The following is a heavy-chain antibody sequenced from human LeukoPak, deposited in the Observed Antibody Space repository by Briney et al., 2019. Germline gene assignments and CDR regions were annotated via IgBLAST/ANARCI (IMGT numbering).Heavy chain of an antibody. D-gene: IGHD1-14*01. CDR3: ASWAGGNEPVASFDY. Sequence: ASVTVTCKPTGYSFTAYYIFWMRQAPGQGLECMGWINLYNGATKYAQSLQSRVTMTRDTSISTAYMELSRLRSDDTATYYCASWAGGNEPVASFDYWGQGTLVTVSS. J-gene: IGHJ4*02. V-gene: IGHV1-2*02. CDR1: GYSFTAYY. CDR2: INLYNGAT.